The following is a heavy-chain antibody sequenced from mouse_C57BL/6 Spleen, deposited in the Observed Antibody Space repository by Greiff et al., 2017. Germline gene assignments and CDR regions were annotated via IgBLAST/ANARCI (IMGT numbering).Heavy chain of an antibody. J-gene: IGHJ3*01. V-gene: IGHV1-81*01. CDR2: IYPRSGNT. CDR1: GYTFTSYG. CDR3: ARREDSSGWFAY. Sequence: QVQLKQSGAELARPGASVKLSCKASGYTFTSYGISWVKQRTGQGLEWIGEIYPRSGNTYYNEKFKGKATLTADKSSSTAYMELRSLTSEDSAVYFCARREDSSGWFAYWGQGTLVTVSA. D-gene: IGHD3-2*02.